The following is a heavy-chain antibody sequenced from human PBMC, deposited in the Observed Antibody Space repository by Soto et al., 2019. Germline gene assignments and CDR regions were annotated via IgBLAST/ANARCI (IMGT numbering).Heavy chain of an antibody. V-gene: IGHV3-23*01. Sequence: EVQLLESGGGLVQRGGSQRLSCAASGFTFTSYVMSWVRQAPGKGLEWVAGISGGGSTAFYADSVKGRFTISRDNAKNTLVLQMDSLRAEDTAFYYCAKGPGLVASSGSPDSWGQGTLVSVSS. J-gene: IGHJ4*02. CDR1: GFTFTSYV. CDR2: ISGGGSTA. D-gene: IGHD2-8*02. CDR3: AKGPGLVASSGSPDS.